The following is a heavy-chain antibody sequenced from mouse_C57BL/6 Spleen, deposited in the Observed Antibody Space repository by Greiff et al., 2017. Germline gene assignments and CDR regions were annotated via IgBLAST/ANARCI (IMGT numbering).Heavy chain of an antibody. Sequence: VQLQQPGAELVRPGSSVTLSCKASGYTFTSYWMHWVKQRPIQGLEWLGNIDPSDSETHYNQEFTDKDTVTMDKSSSTAYMQLSSLTSEDSAVYYCARYYGSSTYWYLDVWGTGTSVTVSS. D-gene: IGHD1-1*01. CDR1: GYTFTSYW. V-gene: IGHV1-52*01. J-gene: IGHJ1*03. CDR3: ARYYGSSTYWYLDV. CDR2: IDPSDSET.